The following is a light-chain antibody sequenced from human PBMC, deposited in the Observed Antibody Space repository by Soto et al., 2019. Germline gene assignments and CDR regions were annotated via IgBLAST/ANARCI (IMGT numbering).Light chain of an antibody. CDR1: SGHSSNA. CDR2: LNSDGSH. CDR3: QTWGTGMV. V-gene: IGLV4-69*01. Sequence: QLVLTQSPSVSASLGASVKLTCTLSSGHSSNAIAWHQQQPEKGPRYLMKLNSDGSHNKGDGIPDRFSGSSSGAERYLTISSLQSEDEADYYCQTWGTGMVFGGGTQLTVL. J-gene: IGLJ2*01.